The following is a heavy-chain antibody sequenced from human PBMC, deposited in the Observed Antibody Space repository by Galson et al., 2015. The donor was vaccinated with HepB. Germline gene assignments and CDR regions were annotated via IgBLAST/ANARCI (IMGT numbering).Heavy chain of an antibody. CDR2: ISYSGNT. Sequence: LSLTCTVSGGSISSSDYYWSWIRQPPGMGLEWIGYISYSGNTYHNPSLKSRVTISVGTSKNQFSLRLSSVTAADTAVYYCARRMGVVIATDAFDIWGQGTMVTVSS. J-gene: IGHJ3*02. V-gene: IGHV4-30-4*01. D-gene: IGHD2-21*01. CDR3: ARRMGVVIATDAFDI. CDR1: GGSISSSDYY.